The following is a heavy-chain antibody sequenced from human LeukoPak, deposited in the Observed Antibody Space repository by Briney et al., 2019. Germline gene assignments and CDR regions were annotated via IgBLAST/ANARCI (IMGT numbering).Heavy chain of an antibody. CDR3: ARGTGDRGFDF. J-gene: IGHJ4*02. Sequence: PGGSLRLSCAASGFTFSSYAMSWVRQAPGKGLEWVSAISGSGGSTYYADSVKGRFTISRDNAKNSLYLQMNSLRAEDTAVYYCARGTGDRGFDFWGQGTLVTVSS. CDR2: ISGSGGST. D-gene: IGHD7-27*01. CDR1: GFTFSSYA. V-gene: IGHV3-23*01.